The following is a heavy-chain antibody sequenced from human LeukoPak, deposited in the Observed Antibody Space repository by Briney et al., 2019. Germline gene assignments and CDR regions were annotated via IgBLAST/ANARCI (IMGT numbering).Heavy chain of an antibody. Sequence: ASVKVSCKASGYTFTGYAISWVRQAPGQGLEWMGWISAYNDNTPYAQNLQGRVTMTTDTSTNTAYMELRSLRSDDTAVYYCARVSPNDSFDYWGQGTLVTVSS. V-gene: IGHV1-18*01. D-gene: IGHD3-22*01. CDR1: GYTFTGYA. CDR3: ARVSPNDSFDY. J-gene: IGHJ4*02. CDR2: ISAYNDNT.